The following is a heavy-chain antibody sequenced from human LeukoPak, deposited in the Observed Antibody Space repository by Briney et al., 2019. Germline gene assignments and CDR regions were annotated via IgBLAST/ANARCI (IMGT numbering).Heavy chain of an antibody. J-gene: IGHJ4*02. V-gene: IGHV4-59*01. CDR3: ARGVPYGPSYEFFDY. Sequence: SETLSLTCTVSGGSISSYYWSWIRQPPGKGLEWIGYIYYSGSTNYNPSLKSRVTISVDTSKNQFSLKLNSVTAADTAVYYCARGVPYGPSYEFFDYWGQGTLVTVSS. D-gene: IGHD3-10*01. CDR1: GGSISSYY. CDR2: IYYSGST.